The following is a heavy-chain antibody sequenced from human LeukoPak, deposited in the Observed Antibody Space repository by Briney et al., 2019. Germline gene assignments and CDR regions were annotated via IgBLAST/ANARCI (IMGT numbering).Heavy chain of an antibody. Sequence: PGGSLRHSCAASGFTVSSYEMNWVRQAPGKGLEWVSFIASDSTIYYADSVKGRFTLSRDNAKNSLYLQMNSLRAEDTALYYCAKPAKTDSADYWGQGTLVTVSS. CDR2: IASDSTI. CDR3: AKPAKTDSADY. CDR1: GFTVSSYE. J-gene: IGHJ4*02. V-gene: IGHV3-48*03. D-gene: IGHD1-14*01.